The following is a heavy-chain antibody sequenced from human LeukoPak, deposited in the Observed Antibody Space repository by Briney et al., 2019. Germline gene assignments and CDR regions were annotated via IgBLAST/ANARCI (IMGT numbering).Heavy chain of an antibody. Sequence: PARCLRLSCAAAAFSFSSYWISWVRPVAGKLLDWVANIKQDGSEKYYVDSVKGRFTISRDNAKNSLYLQMNSLRAEDTAVYYCARDNLQQLVDDAFDIWGQGTMVTVSS. J-gene: IGHJ3*02. V-gene: IGHV3-7*01. D-gene: IGHD6-13*01. CDR2: IKQDGSEK. CDR1: AFSFSSYW. CDR3: ARDNLQQLVDDAFDI.